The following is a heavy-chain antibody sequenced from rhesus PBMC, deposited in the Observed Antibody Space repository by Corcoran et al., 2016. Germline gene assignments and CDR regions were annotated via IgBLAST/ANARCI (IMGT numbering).Heavy chain of an antibody. CDR3: ARGQYSNSYFDY. V-gene: IGHV4-169*01. Sequence: QLQLQESGPGLVKPSETLSVTCAVSGGSISSSYWSWIRQAPGKGLEWIGYNYGSGSSTHYNPSLKKRVTLSVDTSKNQFSLKLSSVTAADAAVYYCARGQYSNSYFDYWGQGVLVTVSS. D-gene: IGHD4-23*01. J-gene: IGHJ4*01. CDR2: NYGSGSST. CDR1: GGSISSSY.